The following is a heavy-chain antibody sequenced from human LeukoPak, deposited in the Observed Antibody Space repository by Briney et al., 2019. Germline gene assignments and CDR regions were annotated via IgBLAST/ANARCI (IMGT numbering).Heavy chain of an antibody. CDR1: GYTFTSNY. Sequence: ASVKVSCKASGYTFTSNYIHWVRQAPGQGLEWMGMIYPRDGSTSYAQNFQGRVTVTRDTSTTTVHMELRGLRSEDTAVYYCARDQEGFDYRGQGTVVTVSS. CDR2: IYPRDGST. J-gene: IGHJ4*02. V-gene: IGHV1-46*01. CDR3: ARDQEGFDY.